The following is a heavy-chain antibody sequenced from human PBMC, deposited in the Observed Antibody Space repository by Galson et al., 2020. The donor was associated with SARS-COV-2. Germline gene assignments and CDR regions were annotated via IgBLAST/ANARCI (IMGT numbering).Heavy chain of an antibody. V-gene: IGHV2-70*04. Sequence: SGPTLVKPTQTLILTCSISGFSRDSTRQRVTWLRQPPGNALEWLGRIDSADDKVYSPSLETRLTISKDTSRNQVLLTMTDMGPTDAGTYYCARSVVISPEYSYYMDVWGTGTTVTVSS. CDR3: ARSVVISPEYSYYMDV. D-gene: IGHD2-21*01. CDR2: IDSADDK. CDR1: GFSRDSTRQR. J-gene: IGHJ6*03.